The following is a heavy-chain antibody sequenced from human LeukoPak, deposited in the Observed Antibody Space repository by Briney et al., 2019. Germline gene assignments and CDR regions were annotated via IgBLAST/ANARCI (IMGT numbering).Heavy chain of an antibody. CDR1: GYTFTSYD. D-gene: IGHD5-18*01. CDR3: ARGLTWIQLWSRAYYYGMDV. Sequence: ASVKVSCKASGYTFTSYDINWVRQATGQGLEWMGWMNPNSGNTGYAQKFQGRVTMTRNTSISTAYMELSSLRSEDTAVYYCARGLTWIQLWSRAYYYGMDVWGQGTTVTVSS. CDR2: MNPNSGNT. V-gene: IGHV1-8*01. J-gene: IGHJ6*02.